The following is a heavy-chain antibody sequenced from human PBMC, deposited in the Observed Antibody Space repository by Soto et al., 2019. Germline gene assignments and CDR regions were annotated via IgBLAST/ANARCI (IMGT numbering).Heavy chain of an antibody. CDR1: GGSISSSSYY. J-gene: IGHJ4*02. CDR2: IYYSGST. V-gene: IGHV4-39*01. Sequence: QLQLQESGPGLVKPSETLSLTCTVSGGSISSSSYYWGWIRQPPGKGLEWIGSIYYSGSTYYNPSRKSRVTISVDKSKNQFSLKLSSVTAADTAVYYCATKVTPTASFDYWGQGTLVTVSS. CDR3: ATKVTPTASFDY. D-gene: IGHD2-21*02.